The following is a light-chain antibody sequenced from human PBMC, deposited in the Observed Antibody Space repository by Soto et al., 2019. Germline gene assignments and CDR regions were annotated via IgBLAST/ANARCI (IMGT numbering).Light chain of an antibody. Sequence: QPASVSGSPGQSITISCTGTSSDVGSYNLVSWYQQHPTKAPKLMIYEVSERPSGVSNRFSGSKSDNTASLTISGLQAEDEADYYCCSYAGSSTLAVFGGGTQLTVL. CDR2: EVS. CDR3: CSYAGSSTLAV. J-gene: IGLJ7*01. CDR1: SSDVGSYNL. V-gene: IGLV2-23*02.